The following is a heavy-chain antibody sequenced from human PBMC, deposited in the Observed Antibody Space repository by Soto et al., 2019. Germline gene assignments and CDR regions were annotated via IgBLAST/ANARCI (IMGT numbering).Heavy chain of an antibody. CDR2: IYWDCEK. J-gene: IGHJ5*02. CDR1: GFSLSTSGAA. CDR3: AHRAIMTIFGLIIDNGIWFDQ. Sequence: QINLIESGPTLVKPTQTLTLTCTFSGFSLSTSGAAVGWVRQPPGSALEWLALIYWDCEKRYNAYLGNRLTINKDTCLNQVVLTLTNVDPADTATYYCAHRAIMTIFGLIIDNGIWFDQWGQGTRVIVSS. V-gene: IGHV2-5*02. D-gene: IGHD3-3*01.